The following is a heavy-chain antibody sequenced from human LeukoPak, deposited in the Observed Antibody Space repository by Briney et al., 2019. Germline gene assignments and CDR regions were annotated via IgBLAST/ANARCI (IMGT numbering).Heavy chain of an antibody. CDR3: TRQHCSGGDCYFFD. CDR1: GFTFSSYG. CDR2: IWYDGNNK. V-gene: IGHV3-33*01. Sequence: GGSLRLSCAASGFTFSSYGMHWVRQAPGKGLEWVALIWYDGNNKYYADSVKGRFTISRDNSKNTLYLQLNSLRAEDTAVYYCTRQHCSGGDCYFFDWGQGTLVTVSS. J-gene: IGHJ4*02. D-gene: IGHD2-15*01.